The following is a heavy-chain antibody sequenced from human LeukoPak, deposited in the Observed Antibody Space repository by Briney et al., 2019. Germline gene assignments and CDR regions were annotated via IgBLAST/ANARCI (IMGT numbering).Heavy chain of an antibody. Sequence: GRSLRLTCTASGFTFNKFALHWVRQAPGKGLEWVAIISYDGVKSFYSASVKGRFTISRDNSKNTLYLQMNNLGPEDTAIYYCARGRGATIPYWGQGTLVTVSS. CDR2: ISYDGVKS. CDR1: GFTFNKFA. CDR3: ARGRGATIPY. V-gene: IGHV3-30-3*01. D-gene: IGHD5-12*01. J-gene: IGHJ4*02.